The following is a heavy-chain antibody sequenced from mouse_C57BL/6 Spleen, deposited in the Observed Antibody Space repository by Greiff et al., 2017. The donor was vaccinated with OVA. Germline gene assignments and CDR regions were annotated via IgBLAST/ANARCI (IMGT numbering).Heavy chain of an antibody. CDR1: GYAFSSSW. V-gene: IGHV1-82*01. D-gene: IGHD2-5*01. CDR3: ARWELGYSNND. CDR2: IYPGDGDT. J-gene: IGHJ2*01. Sequence: QVQLKQSGPELVKPGASVKISCKASGYAFSSSWMNWVKQRPGKGLEWIGRIYPGDGDTNYNGKFKGKATLTADKSSSTAYMQLSSLTSEDSAVYFCARWELGYSNNDWGQGTTLTVSS.